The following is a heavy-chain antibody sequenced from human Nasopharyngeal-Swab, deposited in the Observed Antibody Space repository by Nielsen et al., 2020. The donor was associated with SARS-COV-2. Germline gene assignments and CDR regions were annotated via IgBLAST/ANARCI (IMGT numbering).Heavy chain of an antibody. J-gene: IGHJ4*02. D-gene: IGHD6-13*01. Sequence: SETLSLTCTVSGGSISSSSYYWSWIRQPPGKGLEWIGYIYYSGSTNYNPSLKSRVTISVDTSKNQFSLKLSSVTAADTAVYYCARGRRGSSWYFFYFDYWGQGTLVTVSS. CDR1: GGSISSSSYY. CDR3: ARGRRGSSWYFFYFDY. V-gene: IGHV4-61*05. CDR2: IYYSGST.